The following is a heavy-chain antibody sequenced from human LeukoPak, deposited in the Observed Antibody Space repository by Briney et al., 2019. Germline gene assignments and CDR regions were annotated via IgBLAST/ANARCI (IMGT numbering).Heavy chain of an antibody. CDR3: VREPGPGYFDY. D-gene: IGHD6-13*01. CDR1: GLIFSSHA. V-gene: IGHV3-30*04. CDR2: ISQDGSDR. Sequence: GGSLRLSCAASGLIFSSHAMHWVRQAPGKGLGWVAVISQDGSDRHYTDSVKGRFTISRDNSRNTLYLQMNSLRAEDTAVYYCVREPGPGYFDYWGQGTLVTVSS. J-gene: IGHJ4*02.